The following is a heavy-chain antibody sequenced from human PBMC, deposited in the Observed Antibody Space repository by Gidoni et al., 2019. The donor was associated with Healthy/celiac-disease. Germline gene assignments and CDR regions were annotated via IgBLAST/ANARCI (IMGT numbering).Heavy chain of an antibody. CDR3: ARVKGGYYFPGAFDI. CDR2: IISSSSYT. D-gene: IGHD3-22*01. CDR1: GYTFSDYY. Sequence: QVQLVESGGGLVKPGGSLRLSCAASGYTFSDYYMSWIRQAPGKGLEWVSYIISSSSYTNYADSVKGRFTISRDNAKNSLYLQMNSLRAEDTAVYYCARVKGGYYFPGAFDIWSQGTMVTVSS. J-gene: IGHJ3*02. V-gene: IGHV3-11*05.